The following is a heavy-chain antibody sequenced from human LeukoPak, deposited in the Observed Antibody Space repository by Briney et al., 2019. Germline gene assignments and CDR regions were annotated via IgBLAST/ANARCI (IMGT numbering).Heavy chain of an antibody. CDR2: ISAYNGNT. V-gene: IGHV1-18*01. CDR3: VRGHYCDSTNGAFDI. D-gene: IGHD3-22*01. CDR1: GYTFTSYG. J-gene: IGHJ3*02. Sequence: ASVKVSCKASGYTFTSYGISWVRQAPGQGLEWMGWISAYNGNTNYAQKHHGRVTMTTDTSTSTDYMELRSLRPDDTAVCYCVRGHYCDSTNGAFDIWGQGRMVSVCS.